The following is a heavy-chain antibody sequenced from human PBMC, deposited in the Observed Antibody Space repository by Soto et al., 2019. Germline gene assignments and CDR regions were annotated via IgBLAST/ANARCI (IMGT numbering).Heavy chain of an antibody. J-gene: IGHJ4*02. D-gene: IGHD5-12*01. CDR3: AREESGLFDY. V-gene: IGHV4-30-4*08. CDR2: ICYSGST. Sequence: SETLSLTCTVSGDSLSRADYCWSWTRQAPGKGLEWIGYICYSGSTYHNPSLKSRTSMSVDTSKKQFSLTLTSVTAADTAVYYCAREESGLFDYWGQGGLVT. CDR1: GDSLSRADYC.